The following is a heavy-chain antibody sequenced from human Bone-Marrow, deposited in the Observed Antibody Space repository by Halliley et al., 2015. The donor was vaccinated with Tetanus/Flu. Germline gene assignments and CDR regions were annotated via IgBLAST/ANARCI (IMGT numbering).Heavy chain of an antibody. Sequence: IGFLSYSGGPYSIPSPKGRVTISVDTSNNQFSLKMSSVTAADTAVYYCARRRYFYYGLDVWGQGTTVTVS. J-gene: IGHJ6*02. CDR3: ARRRYFYYGLDV. D-gene: IGHD2-21*01. CDR2: LSYSGGP. V-gene: IGHV4-30-4*01.